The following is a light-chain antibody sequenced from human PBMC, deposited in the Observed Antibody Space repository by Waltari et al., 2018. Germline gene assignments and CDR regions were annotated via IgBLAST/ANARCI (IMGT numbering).Light chain of an antibody. CDR1: SANIGAGHD. V-gene: IGLV1-40*01. J-gene: IGLJ2*01. CDR3: QSYDSSLSGSHVV. CDR2: GNS. Sequence: QSVLTQPPSVSGAPGQRVTISCTGSSANIGAGHDVHWYQQLPGTAPNMLIYGNSNRPSGVPDRFSGSKSGTSASLAITWLQAEDEADYYCQSYDSSLSGSHVVFGGGTKLTVL.